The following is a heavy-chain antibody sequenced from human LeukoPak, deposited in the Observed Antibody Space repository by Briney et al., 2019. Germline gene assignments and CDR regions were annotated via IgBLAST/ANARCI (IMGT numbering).Heavy chain of an antibody. CDR3: ARQRRANYYDSSGYYPFDAFDI. J-gene: IGHJ3*02. CDR2: IYYSGST. V-gene: IGHV4-59*01. Sequence: SETLSLTCTVSGGSISSYYWSWIRQPPGKGLEWIGYIYYSGSTNYNPSLKSRVTISVDTSKNQFSLKLSSVTAADTAVYYCARQRRANYYDSSGYYPFDAFDIWGQGTMVTVSS. D-gene: IGHD3-22*01. CDR1: GGSISSYY.